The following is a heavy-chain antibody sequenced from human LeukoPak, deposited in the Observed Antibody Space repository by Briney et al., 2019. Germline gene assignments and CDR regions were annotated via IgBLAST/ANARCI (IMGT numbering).Heavy chain of an antibody. CDR2: IGTTSGAI. CDR3: AKDLYGSDWYNYFDP. V-gene: IGHV3-48*01. J-gene: IGHJ5*02. CDR1: GFTFSSYW. Sequence: GGSLRLSCAASGFTFSSYWMNWVRQAPGKGLEWVSYIGTTSGAIYYADSVKGRFTISRDSAKNSLYLQMNSLTTEDTAVYHCAKDLYGSDWYNYFDPWGQGALVTVSS. D-gene: IGHD6-19*01.